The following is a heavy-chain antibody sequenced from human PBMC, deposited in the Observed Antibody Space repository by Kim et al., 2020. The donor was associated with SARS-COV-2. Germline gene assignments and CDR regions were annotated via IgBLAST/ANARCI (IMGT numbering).Heavy chain of an antibody. V-gene: IGHV4-59*13. CDR3: ASFPPSNAGAFDA. J-gene: IGHJ3*01. Sequence: SETLSLTCTVSGRSISTYYWSWIRQPPGKGLECIGYMFYGGTTYYNPSLKSRVTLSVDTSKNQFSLTLTSVTAADTAVYYCASFPPSNAGAFDAWGQGTMVPVSS. D-gene: IGHD2-8*01. CDR2: MFYGGTT. CDR1: GRSISTYY.